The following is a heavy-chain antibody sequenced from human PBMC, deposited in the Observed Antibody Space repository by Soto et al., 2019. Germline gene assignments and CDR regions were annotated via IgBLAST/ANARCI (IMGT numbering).Heavy chain of an antibody. CDR1: GFTFSKYG. J-gene: IGHJ4*02. CDR2: IISSGVDT. V-gene: IGHV3-23*01. D-gene: IGHD3-10*01. Sequence: PGRSLRLSCAASGFTFSKYGMTWVGQGSGKGLEGVSTIISSGVDTYYADSMKGRLAISRDNYKNTLYLQMNSLRTDDTDVYYCAKGGGNYLDYWGQGTVVTVYS. CDR3: AKGGGNYLDY.